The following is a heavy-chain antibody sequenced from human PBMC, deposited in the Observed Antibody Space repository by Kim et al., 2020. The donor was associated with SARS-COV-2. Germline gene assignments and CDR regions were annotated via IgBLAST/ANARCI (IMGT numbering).Heavy chain of an antibody. Sequence: SVKVSCKASGGTFSSYAISWVRQAPGQGLEWMGGIIPIFGTANYAQKFQGRVTITADESTSTAYMELSSLRSEDTAVYYCAILVQDAAGRGIAVAAWSDYWGQGTLVTVSS. V-gene: IGHV1-69*13. D-gene: IGHD6-19*01. CDR3: AILVQDAAGRGIAVAAWSDY. J-gene: IGHJ4*02. CDR1: GGTFSSYA. CDR2: IIPIFGTA.